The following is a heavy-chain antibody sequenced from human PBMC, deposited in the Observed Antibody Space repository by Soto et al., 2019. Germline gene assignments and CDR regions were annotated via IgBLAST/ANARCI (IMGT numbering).Heavy chain of an antibody. J-gene: IGHJ6*02. V-gene: IGHV3-15*07. Sequence: EVQLVESGGGFIYPGGSLRLSCAASGLTISNAWMNWVRQAPGKGLEWVGRIKTNTEGGTTHYAAAVIGRFTVSRDDSKNTLYLQMNSLKTEDTAVYYCTTGSVEGVWGQGTTVTVSS. D-gene: IGHD2-15*01. CDR2: IKTNTEGGTT. CDR1: GLTISNAW. CDR3: TTGSVEGV.